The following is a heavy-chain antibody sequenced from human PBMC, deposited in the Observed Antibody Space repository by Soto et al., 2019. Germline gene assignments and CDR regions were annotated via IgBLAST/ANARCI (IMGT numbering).Heavy chain of an antibody. V-gene: IGHV3-48*02. Sequence: WGSLRLSCAASGFTFRTYSMHWVRQAPGKGLEWVSYISSSGVTMHYADSVKGRFTISRDNAKNSLFLLMKSLREDDTAVYYCVRDWGLAGLRESWGQGTLVNVSA. J-gene: IGHJ1*01. CDR3: VRDWGLAGLRES. CDR1: GFTFRTYS. D-gene: IGHD6-13*01. CDR2: ISSSGVTM.